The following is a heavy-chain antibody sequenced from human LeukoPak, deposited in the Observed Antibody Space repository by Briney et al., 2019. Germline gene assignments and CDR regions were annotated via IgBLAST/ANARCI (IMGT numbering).Heavy chain of an antibody. CDR3: ARDHHRRLYDSQARETFDI. J-gene: IGHJ3*02. D-gene: IGHD3-22*01. CDR2: ISSSSSTI. V-gene: IGHV3-48*01. CDR1: GFTFSSYS. Sequence: PGGSLRLSCAASGFTFSSYSMNWVRQAPGKGLVWVSYISSSSSTIYYADSVKGRFTISRDNAKNSLYLQMNSLRAGDTALYYCARDHHRRLYDSQARETFDIWGQGTMVTVSS.